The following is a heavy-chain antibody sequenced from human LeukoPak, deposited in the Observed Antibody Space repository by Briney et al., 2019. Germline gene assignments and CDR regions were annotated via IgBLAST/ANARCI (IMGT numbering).Heavy chain of an antibody. J-gene: IGHJ4*02. D-gene: IGHD3-16*02. V-gene: IGHV1-18*01. CDR1: GYTLTELS. CDR3: ARLNYDYVWGSYRYFDY. CDR2: ISAYNGNT. Sequence: ASVKVSCKVSGYTLTELSMHWVRQAPGQGLEWMGWISAYNGNTNYAQKLQGRVTMTTDTSTSTAYMELRSLRSDDTAVYYCARLNYDYVWGSYRYFDYWGQGTLVTVSS.